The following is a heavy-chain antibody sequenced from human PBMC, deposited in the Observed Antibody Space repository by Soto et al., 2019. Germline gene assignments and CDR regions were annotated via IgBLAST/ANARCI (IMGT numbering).Heavy chain of an antibody. CDR1: GGTFSSYA. CDR2: IIPIFGTA. CDR3: ARDPLDRDPGRGAFDI. Sequence: QVQLVQSGAEVKKPGSSVKVSCKASGGTFSSYAISWVRQAPGQGLEWMGGIIPIFGTANYAQKFQGRVTIPADESTSTAYLELSSLRSEDTAVYYCARDPLDRDPGRGAFDIWGQGTMVTVSS. D-gene: IGHD3-10*01. J-gene: IGHJ3*02. V-gene: IGHV1-69*01.